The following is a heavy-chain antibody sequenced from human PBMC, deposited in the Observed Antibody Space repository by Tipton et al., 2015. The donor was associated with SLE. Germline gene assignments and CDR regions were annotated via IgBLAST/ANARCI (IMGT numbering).Heavy chain of an antibody. CDR1: GGSFSGYY. Sequence: TLSLTCAVYGGSFSGYYWSWIRQPPGKGLEWIGEINHSGSTNYNPSLKSRVTISVDTSKNQFSLKLSSVTAADTAVYYCARGSNGNFDLWGRGTLVTVSS. CDR3: ARGSNGNFDL. D-gene: IGHD2-8*01. J-gene: IGHJ2*01. CDR2: INHSGST. V-gene: IGHV4-34*01.